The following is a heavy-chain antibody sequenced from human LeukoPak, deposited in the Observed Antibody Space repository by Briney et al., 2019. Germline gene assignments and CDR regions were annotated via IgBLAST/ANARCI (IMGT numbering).Heavy chain of an antibody. J-gene: IGHJ4*02. V-gene: IGHV4-38-2*02. CDR3: AREDTAMGYY. D-gene: IGHD5-18*01. CDR2: IYHSGST. Sequence: PSETLSLTCTVSGYSISSGYYWGWIRQPPGKGLEWIGSIYHSGSTYYNPSLKSRVTISVDTSKNQFPLKLSSVTAADTAVYYCAREDTAMGYYWGQGTLVTVSS. CDR1: GYSISSGYY.